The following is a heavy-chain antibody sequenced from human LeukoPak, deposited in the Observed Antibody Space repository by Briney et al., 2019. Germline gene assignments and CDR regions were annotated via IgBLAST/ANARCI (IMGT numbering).Heavy chain of an antibody. CDR1: GFTFSNYW. CDR3: ARDRAGTGSGWFDP. V-gene: IGHV3-74*01. J-gene: IGHJ5*01. CDR2: INSDGNST. D-gene: IGHD6-13*01. Sequence: GESLKISCAASGFTFSNYWMHWVRPAPGKGLVWVSRINSDGNSTRYADSVKGRFTVSRDNAKSTLYLQMNSLRVEDTAVYYCARDRAGTGSGWFDPWGQGTLVTVSS.